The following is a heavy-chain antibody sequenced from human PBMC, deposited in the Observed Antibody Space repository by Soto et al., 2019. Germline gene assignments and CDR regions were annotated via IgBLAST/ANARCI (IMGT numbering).Heavy chain of an antibody. D-gene: IGHD2-2*01. CDR1: GYTFTSYY. Sequence: ASVKVSCKASGYTFTSYYMHWVRQAPGQGLEWMGIINPSGGSTSYAQKFQGRVTMTRDTSTSTVYMELSSLRSEDTAVYYCAREYCSSTSCHGAFDIWGQGTMVTVSS. CDR3: AREYCSSTSCHGAFDI. V-gene: IGHV1-46*01. J-gene: IGHJ3*02. CDR2: INPSGGST.